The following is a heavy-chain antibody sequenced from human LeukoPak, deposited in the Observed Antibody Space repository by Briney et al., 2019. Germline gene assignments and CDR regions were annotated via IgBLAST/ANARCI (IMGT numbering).Heavy chain of an antibody. CDR3: ARALYSYGVLDY. D-gene: IGHD5-18*01. CDR1: GFTFSSYG. V-gene: IGHV3-33*01. Sequence: PGGSLRLSCAASGFTFSSYGMHWVRQAPGKGLEWVAVIWYDGSNKYYADSVKGRFTISRDNSKNSLYLQMNSLRAEDTAMYYCARALYSYGVLDYWGHGTLVSVSS. CDR2: IWYDGSNK. J-gene: IGHJ4*01.